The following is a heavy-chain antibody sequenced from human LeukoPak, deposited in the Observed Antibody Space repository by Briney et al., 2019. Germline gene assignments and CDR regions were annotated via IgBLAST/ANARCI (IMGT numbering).Heavy chain of an antibody. D-gene: IGHD3-22*01. CDR2: ISWNSGSI. CDR1: GFTFDNYA. V-gene: IGHV3-9*01. Sequence: GGSLRLSCAASGFTFDNYAMRWVRQAPGKGLEWVTGISWNSGSIGYADSVKGRFTISRANAKNSLYLQMNSLRAEDTALYYCAKVHGAYDSSGPLGYFDYWGQGTLATVSS. CDR3: AKVHGAYDSSGPLGYFDY. J-gene: IGHJ4*02.